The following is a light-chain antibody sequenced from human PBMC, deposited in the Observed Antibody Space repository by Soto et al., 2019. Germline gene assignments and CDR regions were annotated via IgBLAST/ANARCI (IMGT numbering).Light chain of an antibody. V-gene: IGLV2-14*03. J-gene: IGLJ3*02. Sequence: QSVLTQPASVSGSPGQSITISCTGTSSDVGGYNYVSWYQQHPGKAPKLMIYDVSSRPSGISIRFSGSKSGNTASLTISGLQAEDEAHYYCSSYTSSSTWVFGGGTKLTVL. CDR2: DVS. CDR1: SSDVGGYNY. CDR3: SSYTSSSTWV.